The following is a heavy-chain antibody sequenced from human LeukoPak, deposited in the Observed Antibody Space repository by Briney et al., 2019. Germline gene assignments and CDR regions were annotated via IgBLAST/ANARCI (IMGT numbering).Heavy chain of an antibody. CDR3: ARVETGYCSGGSCLISFDY. V-gene: IGHV4-34*01. Sequence: SETLSLTCAVYGGSFSGYYWSWIRQPPGKGLEWIGEINHSGSTNYNPSLKSRVTISVDTSKNQFSLKLGSVTAADTAVYYCARVETGYCSGGSCLISFDYWGQGTLVTVSS. CDR1: GGSFSGYY. J-gene: IGHJ4*02. D-gene: IGHD2-15*01. CDR2: INHSGST.